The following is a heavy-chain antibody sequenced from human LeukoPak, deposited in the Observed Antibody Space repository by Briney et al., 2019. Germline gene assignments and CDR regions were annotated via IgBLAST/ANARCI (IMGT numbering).Heavy chain of an antibody. J-gene: IGHJ4*02. V-gene: IGHV3-74*01. Sequence: GGSLRPSCAASGFTFSRYWMHWVRQAPGKGLMWVSRINNDGSATDYADSVKGRFTISRDNTKNTLYLQMNSLRAEDTAVYYCVPEEKYSSGWFYFDFWGQGTLVTVSS. CDR3: VPEEKYSSGWFYFDF. CDR1: GFTFSRYW. D-gene: IGHD6-19*01. CDR2: INNDGSAT.